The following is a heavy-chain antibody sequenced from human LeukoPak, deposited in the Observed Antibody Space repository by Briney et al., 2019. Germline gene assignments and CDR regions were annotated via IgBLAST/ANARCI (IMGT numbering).Heavy chain of an antibody. Sequence: SGTLSLTCAVSGGSISSSNWWSWVRQPPGKGLEWIGEIYHSGSTNYNPSLKSRVTISVDTSKNQFSLKLSSVTAADTAVYYCARQEQQLIYNWFDPWGQGTLVTVSS. CDR3: ARQEQQLIYNWFDP. CDR1: GGSISSSNW. CDR2: IYHSGST. V-gene: IGHV4-4*02. D-gene: IGHD6-13*01. J-gene: IGHJ5*02.